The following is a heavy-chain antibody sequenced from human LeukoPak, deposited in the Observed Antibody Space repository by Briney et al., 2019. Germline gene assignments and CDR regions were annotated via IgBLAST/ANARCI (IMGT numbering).Heavy chain of an antibody. D-gene: IGHD3-10*01. CDR1: GGSISSGSYY. V-gene: IGHV4-61*02. CDR2: IYTSGST. CDR3: ARGYGSGSYYFLDY. J-gene: IGHJ4*02. Sequence: SETLSLTCTVSGGSISSGSYYWSWIRQPAGKGLEWIGRIYTSGSTNYNPSLKSRVTISVDTSKNQFSLKLSSVTAADTAVYYCARGYGSGSYYFLDYWGQGTLVTVSS.